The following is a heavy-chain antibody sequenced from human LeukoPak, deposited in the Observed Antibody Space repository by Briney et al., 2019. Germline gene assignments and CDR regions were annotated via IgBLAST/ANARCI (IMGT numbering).Heavy chain of an antibody. CDR3: ARAYYYGSGSYPYYFDY. V-gene: IGHV3-48*01. J-gene: IGHJ4*02. D-gene: IGHD3-10*01. Sequence: YYADSVKGRFTLSRDNAKNSLYLQMNSLRAEDTAVYYCARAYYYGSGSYPYYFDYWGQGTLVTVSS.